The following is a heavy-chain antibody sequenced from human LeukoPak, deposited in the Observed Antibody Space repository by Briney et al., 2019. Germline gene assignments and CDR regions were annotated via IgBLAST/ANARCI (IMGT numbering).Heavy chain of an antibody. CDR2: IIPIFGTA. Sequence: SVKVSCKASGYTFTSYGISWVRQAPGQGLEWMGGIIPIFGTANYAQKFQGRVTITADESTSTAYMELSSLRSEDTAVYYCARGADYGDYDDYFDYWGQGTLVTVSS. V-gene: IGHV1-69*13. J-gene: IGHJ4*02. D-gene: IGHD4-17*01. CDR3: ARGADYGDYDDYFDY. CDR1: GYTFTSYG.